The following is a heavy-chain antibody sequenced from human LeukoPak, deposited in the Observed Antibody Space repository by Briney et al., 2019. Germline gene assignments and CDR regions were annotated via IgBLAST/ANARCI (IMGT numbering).Heavy chain of an antibody. CDR3: ARVRAGSGWDY. Sequence: ASVKVFCKASGYTFTGYYMHWVRQAPGQGLEWMGWINPNSGGTNYAQKFQGWVTMTRDTSISTAYMELSRLRSDDTAVYYCARVRAGSGWDYWGQGTLVTVSS. CDR1: GYTFTGYY. CDR2: INPNSGGT. J-gene: IGHJ4*02. D-gene: IGHD6-19*01. V-gene: IGHV1-2*04.